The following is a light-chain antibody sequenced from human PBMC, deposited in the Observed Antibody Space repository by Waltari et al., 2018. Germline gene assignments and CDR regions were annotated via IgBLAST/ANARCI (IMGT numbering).Light chain of an antibody. CDR1: NSAVGGYNY. Sequence: SALTQPASVSGAPGQSSTIARPGTNSAVGGYNYFTVYQQHPGKAHKLMIYDVSKRPSGVANRFSGSKSGNLASLTISGLQAEDEGDYYCKSYTSRTTLYVFGTGTKVTVL. V-gene: IGLV2-14*01. CDR3: KSYTSRTTLYV. J-gene: IGLJ1*01. CDR2: DVS.